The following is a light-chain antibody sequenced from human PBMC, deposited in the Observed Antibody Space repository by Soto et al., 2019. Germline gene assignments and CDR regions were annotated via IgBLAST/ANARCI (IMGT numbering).Light chain of an antibody. V-gene: IGLV1-47*02. CDR1: SANIGNNF. CDR3: VAWDDSLSGLV. J-gene: IGLJ1*01. CDR2: STD. Sequence: QSVLTQPPSASGTPGQRVIISCSGTSANIGNNFVCWYQHLPEMAPKLLIYSTDQRPSGVPDRFSGSKSGTSASLAISGLRSEDEADYYCVAWDDSLSGLVFGTGTKVTVL.